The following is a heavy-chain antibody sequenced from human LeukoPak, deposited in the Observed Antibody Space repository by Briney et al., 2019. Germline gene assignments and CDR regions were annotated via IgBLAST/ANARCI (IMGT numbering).Heavy chain of an antibody. Sequence: ASVKVSCKASGGTFSSYAISWVRQAPGQGLEWMGRIIPIFGTANYAQEFQGRVTITTDESTSTAYMELSSLRSEGTAVYYCARDRIQLWLRGDAFDIWGQGTMVTVSS. V-gene: IGHV1-69*05. CDR1: GGTFSSYA. J-gene: IGHJ3*02. CDR3: ARDRIQLWLRGDAFDI. CDR2: IIPIFGTA. D-gene: IGHD5-18*01.